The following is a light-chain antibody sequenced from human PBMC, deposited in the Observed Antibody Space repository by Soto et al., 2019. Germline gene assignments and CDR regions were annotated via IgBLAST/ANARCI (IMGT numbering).Light chain of an antibody. CDR3: QHYNIFPYT. CDR2: KAS. CDR1: QSVNSW. Sequence: DIQMTQSPSTLSASVGDRVTITCRASQSVNSWLAWYQHKPGKAPNLLIHKASSLESGVPSRFSGSGSGTEFTLTISALQPDDFATYYCQHYNIFPYTFGQGTKLEIK. V-gene: IGKV1-5*03. J-gene: IGKJ2*01.